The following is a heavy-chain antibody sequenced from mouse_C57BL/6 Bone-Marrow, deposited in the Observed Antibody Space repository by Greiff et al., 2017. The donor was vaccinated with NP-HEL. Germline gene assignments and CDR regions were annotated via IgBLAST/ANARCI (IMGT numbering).Heavy chain of an antibody. D-gene: IGHD2-3*01. J-gene: IGHJ3*01. CDR1: GYTFTNYW. V-gene: IGHV1-63*01. CDR3: AGGGGYYGWFAY. Sequence: QVQLKQSGAELVRPGTSVKMSCKASGYTFTNYWIGWAKQRPGHGLEWIGDIYPGGGYTNYNEKFKGKATLTADKSSSTAYMQFSSLTSEDSAIYYCAGGGGYYGWFAYWGQGTLVTVSA. CDR2: IYPGGGYT.